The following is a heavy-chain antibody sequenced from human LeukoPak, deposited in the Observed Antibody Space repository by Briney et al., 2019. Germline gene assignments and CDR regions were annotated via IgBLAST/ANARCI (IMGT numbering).Heavy chain of an antibody. CDR1: GYTFNGYY. Sequence: GASVKVSCKASGYTFNGYYMHWVRQAPGQGLEWMGIINPSGGSTSYAQKFQGRVTMTRDTSTSTVYMELSSLRSEDTAVYYCASQAVHRYYFDYWGQGTLVTVSS. CDR2: INPSGGST. CDR3: ASQAVHRYYFDY. V-gene: IGHV1-46*02. D-gene: IGHD6-19*01. J-gene: IGHJ4*02.